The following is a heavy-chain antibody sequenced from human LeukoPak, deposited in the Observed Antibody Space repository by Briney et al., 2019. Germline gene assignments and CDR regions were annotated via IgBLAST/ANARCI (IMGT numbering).Heavy chain of an antibody. CDR1: GGSFSGYY. V-gene: IGHV4-34*01. CDR3: ARYERYYGSGSYSSVWFDY. Sequence: SETLSLTCAVYGGSFSGYYWSWIRQPPRKGLEWIGEINHSGSTNYNPSLKSRVTISVDTSKNQCSLKLSSVTAADTAVYYCARYERYYGSGSYSSVWFDYWGQGTLVTVSS. J-gene: IGHJ4*02. D-gene: IGHD3-10*01. CDR2: INHSGST.